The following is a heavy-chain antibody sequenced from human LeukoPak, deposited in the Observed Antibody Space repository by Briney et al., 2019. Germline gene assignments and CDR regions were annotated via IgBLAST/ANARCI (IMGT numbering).Heavy chain of an antibody. D-gene: IGHD3-3*01. J-gene: IGHJ4*02. V-gene: IGHV4-34*01. CDR1: GGSFSGYY. CDR2: INHSGST. Sequence: SETLSLTCAVYGGSFSGYYWSWIRQPPGKGLEWIGEINHSGSTNYNPSLKSRVTISVDTSKNQFSLKLSSVTAADTAVYYCARGVFGSPQAVDYWGQGTLVTVSS. CDR3: ARGVFGSPQAVDY.